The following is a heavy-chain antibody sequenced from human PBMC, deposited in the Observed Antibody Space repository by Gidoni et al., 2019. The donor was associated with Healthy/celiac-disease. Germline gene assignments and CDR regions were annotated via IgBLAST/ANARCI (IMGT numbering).Heavy chain of an antibody. CDR1: GGSFSGSY. CDR3: ARTRRTGVVITPSNNWFDP. J-gene: IGHJ5*02. D-gene: IGHD3-22*01. CDR2: INHSGST. Sequence: QVQLQQWGAGLLKPSETLSLTCAVYGGSFSGSYWSWIRQPPGKGLEWIGEINHSGSTNYNPSLKSRVTISVDTSKNQFSLKLSSVTAADTAVYYCARTRRTGVVITPSNNWFDPWGQGTLVTVSS. V-gene: IGHV4-34*01.